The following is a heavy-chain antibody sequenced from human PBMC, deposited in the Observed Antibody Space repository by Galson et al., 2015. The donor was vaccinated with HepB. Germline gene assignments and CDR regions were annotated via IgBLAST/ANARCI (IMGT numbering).Heavy chain of an antibody. J-gene: IGHJ3*02. D-gene: IGHD2-21*01. V-gene: IGHV5-51*03. CDR2: IWPGDSET. Sequence: QSGAEVKKPGESLKISCKALGYRFTSYWIGWVRQMPGKGLEWMGIIWPGDSETRYSPSFQGQVTMSADKSTTTAYLQWSRLKASDTGMYYCVRGPTIVVKTEGDDAFDIWGQGTKVTVSS. CDR3: VRGPTIVVKTEGDDAFDI. CDR1: GYRFTSYW.